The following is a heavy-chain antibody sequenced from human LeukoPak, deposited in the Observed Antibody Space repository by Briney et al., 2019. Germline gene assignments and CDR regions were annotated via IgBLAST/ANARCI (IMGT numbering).Heavy chain of an antibody. Sequence: GGSLRLSCAASGFTFSSYAMSWVRQAPGKGLEWVSAISGSGGSTYYADSVKGRFTISRDNSKNTLDLQMNSLRAEDTAVYYCAKDGGYSYGSPQDYWGQGTLVTVSS. CDR2: ISGSGGST. V-gene: IGHV3-23*01. D-gene: IGHD5-18*01. CDR3: AKDGGYSYGSPQDY. J-gene: IGHJ4*02. CDR1: GFTFSSYA.